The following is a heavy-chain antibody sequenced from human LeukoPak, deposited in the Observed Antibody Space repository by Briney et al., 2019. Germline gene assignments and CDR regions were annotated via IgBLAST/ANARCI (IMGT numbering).Heavy chain of an antibody. V-gene: IGHV3-48*01. CDR3: ALWMGNHGDFTGPLDY. CDR1: GFTFRNYG. J-gene: IGHJ4*02. D-gene: IGHD2-2*03. Sequence: PGGSLRLSCAASGFTFRNYGLSWVRQAPGKGLEWVSYISSDGGNINYADSMKGRFIISRDNGKNSLYLQMNSLRAEDTAVYYCALWMGNHGDFTGPLDYWGQGTLITVSS. CDR2: ISSDGGNI.